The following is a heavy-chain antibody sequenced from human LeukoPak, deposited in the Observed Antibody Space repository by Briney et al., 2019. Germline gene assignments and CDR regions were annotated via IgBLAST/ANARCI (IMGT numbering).Heavy chain of an antibody. CDR2: IYTSGST. V-gene: IGHV4-4*07. CDR3: ARTGGSGTYYDGSFDY. Sequence: SGTLSLTCTVSGGSITSYYWSWVRQPAGKGLEWIGRIYTSGSTNYNPSLKSRVTMSVDTSKNQFSLKMSSVTATDTAVYYCARTGGSGTYYDGSFDYWGQGTLVTVSS. CDR1: GGSITSYY. D-gene: IGHD1-26*01. J-gene: IGHJ4*02.